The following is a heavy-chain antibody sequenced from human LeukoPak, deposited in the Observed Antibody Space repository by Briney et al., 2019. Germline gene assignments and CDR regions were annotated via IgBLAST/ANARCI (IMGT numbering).Heavy chain of an antibody. CDR3: ARGQWFRAF. J-gene: IGHJ4*02. CDR1: GGSFSGYY. Sequence: SETLSLTCAVYGGSFSGYYWSWIRQPPGKGLEWIGEINHSGSTNYNPSLKSRVTISVDTSKNQFSLKMNSVTAADTAVYYCARGQWFRAFWSRGTPVTVSS. V-gene: IGHV4-34*01. CDR2: INHSGST. D-gene: IGHD3-10*01.